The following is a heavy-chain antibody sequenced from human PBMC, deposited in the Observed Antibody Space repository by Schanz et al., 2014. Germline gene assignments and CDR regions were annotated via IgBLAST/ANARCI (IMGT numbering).Heavy chain of an antibody. CDR3: ARDGYRNGRPFDH. CDR2: ISHNSHYT. V-gene: IGHV3-11*06. D-gene: IGHD5-18*01. Sequence: QVQLVESGGGLVKPGGSLRLSCTASGFTFRDYQMTWIRQAPGKGLEWVSYISHNSHYTNYADSVKGRFTIARDTAENSVYLQMNSLRAEDTAVYYCARDGYRNGRPFDHWGQGTRVTVSA. CDR1: GFTFRDYQ. J-gene: IGHJ4*02.